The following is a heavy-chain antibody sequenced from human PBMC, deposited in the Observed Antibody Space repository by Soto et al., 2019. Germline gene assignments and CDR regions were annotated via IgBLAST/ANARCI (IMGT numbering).Heavy chain of an antibody. J-gene: IGHJ6*02. CDR1: GGSISGYY. V-gene: IGHV4-59*07. CDR2: IYYRGST. CDR3: ARQPLRHFYYALDV. Sequence: HVQLQESGPGLVKTSDTLSLTCTVSGGSISGYYWRWIRQPTGKGLEYIGFIYYRGSTNYNTSLTSRVTMSVDTSMNQFSLKVNSVNAADTAVDYCARQPLRHFYYALDVWGQGTTVTVSS. D-gene: IGHD2-15*01.